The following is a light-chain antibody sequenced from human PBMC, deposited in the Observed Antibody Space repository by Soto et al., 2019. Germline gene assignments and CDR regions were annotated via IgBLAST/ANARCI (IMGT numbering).Light chain of an antibody. CDR2: DAS. CDR1: QSVSSY. V-gene: IGKV3-11*01. CDR3: QQRYNWVT. J-gene: IGKJ4*01. Sequence: EIVLTQSPATLSLSPGERATLSCRASQSVSSYLAWFPQKPGQAPRLLIDDASNRATGIPARFSGSGSGTDFTLTISSLEPEDVAVCYCQQRYNWVTFGGGTKVEIK.